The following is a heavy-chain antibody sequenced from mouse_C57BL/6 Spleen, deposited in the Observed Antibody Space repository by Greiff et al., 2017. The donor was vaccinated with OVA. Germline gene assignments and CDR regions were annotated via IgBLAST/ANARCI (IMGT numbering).Heavy chain of an antibody. CDR2: ISSGGSYT. CDR1: GFTFSSYG. J-gene: IGHJ2*01. Sequence: EVQRVESGGDLVKPGGSLKLSCAASGFTFSSYGMSWVRQTPDKRLEWVATISSGGSYTYYPDSVKGRFTISRDNAKNTLYLQMSSLKSEDTAMYYCARSYYSNYVDYFDYWGQGTTLTVSS. V-gene: IGHV5-6*01. CDR3: ARSYYSNYVDYFDY. D-gene: IGHD2-5*01.